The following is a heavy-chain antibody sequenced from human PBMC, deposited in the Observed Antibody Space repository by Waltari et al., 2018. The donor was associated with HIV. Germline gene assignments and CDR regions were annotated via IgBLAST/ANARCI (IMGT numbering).Heavy chain of an antibody. Sequence: QLQLHESGPGVVKPSETLSLTCPVSGGSIGDNSSYWAWTRQTPGQGQEWFGRFFYGGSSADGWRASYLPSLKSRLSISVDTSRNQLSLKLRSVNATDTAVYFCARPPQTGDLGDYWGRGTLVTVS. CDR3: ARPPQTGDLGDY. J-gene: IGHJ4*02. V-gene: IGHV4-39*01. CDR2: FFYGGSSADGWRA. D-gene: IGHD7-27*01. CDR1: GGSIGDNSSY.